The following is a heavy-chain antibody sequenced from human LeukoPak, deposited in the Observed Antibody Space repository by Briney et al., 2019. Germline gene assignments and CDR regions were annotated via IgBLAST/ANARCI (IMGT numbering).Heavy chain of an antibody. D-gene: IGHD2-15*01. J-gene: IGHJ4*02. V-gene: IGHV5-51*01. CDR2: IYPGDSDT. CDR3: ARNPYHCSGGSCYLDY. Sequence: GESLKISCEGSGYNFNNHWIGWVRQKPGKGLEWMGLIYPGDSDTKYSPSFEGHVTMSVDKSIGAAYLEWSSLNVSDAAMYYCARNPYHCSGGSCYLDYWGQGTLVTVSS. CDR1: GYNFNNHW.